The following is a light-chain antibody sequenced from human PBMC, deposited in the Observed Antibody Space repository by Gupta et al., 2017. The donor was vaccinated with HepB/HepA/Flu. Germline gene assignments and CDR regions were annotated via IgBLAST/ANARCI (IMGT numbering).Light chain of an antibody. CDR1: SSDVGGYNY. J-gene: IGLJ1*01. CDR2: GVS. Sequence: QSALTQPASVSGSPGQSITISCTGTSSDVGGYNYVSWYQQHPGKAPKHMIYGVSDRPSGVSNRFSGSKSGNTASLTISGLQAEDEADYYCSSFTSSSTLPYVFGTGTKVTVL. V-gene: IGLV2-14*03. CDR3: SSFTSSSTLPYV.